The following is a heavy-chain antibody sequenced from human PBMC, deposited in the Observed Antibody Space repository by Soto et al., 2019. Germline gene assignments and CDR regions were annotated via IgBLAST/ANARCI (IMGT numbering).Heavy chain of an antibody. J-gene: IGHJ4*02. Sequence: QITLKESGPTLVKPTQTLKLTCTFSGFSFSDGAVGVGWFRQSPGKAPEWLAIYYWDEDEWHSPSLRTRLSISYEAARSQVVLSMVDMDPQDTATYFCARVRRRESCWGGDCYYVDVWGQGLQVAAS. CDR2: YYWDEDE. D-gene: IGHD2-21*01. CDR1: GFSFSDGAVG. CDR3: ARVRRRESCWGGDCYYVDV. V-gene: IGHV2-5*02.